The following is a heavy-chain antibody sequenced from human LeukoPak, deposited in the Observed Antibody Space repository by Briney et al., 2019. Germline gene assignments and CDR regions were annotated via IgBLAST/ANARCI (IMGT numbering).Heavy chain of an antibody. CDR1: GFTFSTFA. D-gene: IGHD3-10*01. Sequence: GGPLRLSCAASGFTFSTFAMIWVRQPPGKGLEWVSSISSSSSYIYYADSVKGRFTISRDNAKNSLYLQMNSLRAEDTAVYYCARDKPYYGSGSRNFDYWGQGTLVTVSS. V-gene: IGHV3-21*01. CDR2: ISSSSSYI. CDR3: ARDKPYYGSGSRNFDY. J-gene: IGHJ4*02.